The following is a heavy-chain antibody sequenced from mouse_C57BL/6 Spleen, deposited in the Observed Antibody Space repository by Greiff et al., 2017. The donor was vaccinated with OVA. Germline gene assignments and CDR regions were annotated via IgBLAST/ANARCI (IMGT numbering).Heavy chain of an antibody. J-gene: IGHJ2*01. V-gene: IGHV3-6*01. CDR2: ISYDGSN. D-gene: IGHD1-1*01. Sequence: DVQLQESGPGLVKPSQSLSLTCSVTGYSITSGYYWNWIRQFPGNKLEWMGYISYDGSNNYNPSLKNRISITRDTSKNQFFLKLNSVTTEDTATYYCAKGNYYGSLDYWGQGTTLTVSS. CDR1: GYSITSGYY. CDR3: AKGNYYGSLDY.